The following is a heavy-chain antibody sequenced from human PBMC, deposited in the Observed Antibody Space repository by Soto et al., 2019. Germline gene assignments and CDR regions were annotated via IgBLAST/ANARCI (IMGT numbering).Heavy chain of an antibody. CDR1: GGTFSSYA. J-gene: IGHJ6*02. CDR2: IIPIFGTA. D-gene: IGHD3-3*01. Sequence: VASVKVSCKASGGTFSSYAISWVRQAPGQGLEWMGGIIPIFGTANYAQKFQGRVTITADKSTSTAYMELSSLRSEDTAVYYCARDISNPYYDFWSGYSPYYYYYGMDVWGQGTTVTVSS. CDR3: ARDISNPYYDFWSGYSPYYYYYGMDV. V-gene: IGHV1-69*06.